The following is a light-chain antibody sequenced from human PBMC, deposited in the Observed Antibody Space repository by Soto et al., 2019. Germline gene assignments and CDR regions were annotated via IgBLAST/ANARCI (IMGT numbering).Light chain of an antibody. CDR3: LQGNHWQIT. Sequence: DVVITQSPLSLPVTLGEPASISCRSNQSLVHSDGIAYFSWLQQRPGRSPRRLIYKVSNRDSGVPARFSGSGSGTDFARKISRVEAEDVGVYYVLQGNHWQITFAQGTRLEIX. J-gene: IGKJ5*01. CDR1: QSLVHSDGIAY. V-gene: IGKV2-30*02. CDR2: KVS.